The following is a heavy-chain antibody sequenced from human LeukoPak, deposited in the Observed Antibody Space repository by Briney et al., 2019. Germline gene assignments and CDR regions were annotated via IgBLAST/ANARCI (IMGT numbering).Heavy chain of an antibody. J-gene: IGHJ4*02. CDR2: ISGSGDGT. V-gene: IGHV3-23*01. D-gene: IGHD6-13*01. CDR3: AKRGIAAAASFDY. CDR1: GFTFSSYA. Sequence: PGGSLRLSCAASGFTFSSYAMSWVRQAPGKGLEWVSTISGSGDGTYYADSVKGRFTTSRDNSKNTLYLQMNSLRADDTAVYYCAKRGIAAAASFDYWGQGTLVTVPS.